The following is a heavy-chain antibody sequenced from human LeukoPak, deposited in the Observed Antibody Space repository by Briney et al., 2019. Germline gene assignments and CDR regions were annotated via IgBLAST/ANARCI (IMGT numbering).Heavy chain of an antibody. CDR2: ISGDGGTT. Sequence: GRSLRLSCAAPGFTFSSYAMHWVRQAPGKGLEYVSAISGDGGTTYYPNSVKGRFTISRDNSKNTLYLQMDSLRPGDMAVYYCARGGIKGPHDAYDIWGQGTVLTVSS. CDR1: GFTFSSYA. J-gene: IGHJ3*02. V-gene: IGHV3-64*01. D-gene: IGHD3-10*01. CDR3: ARGGIKGPHDAYDI.